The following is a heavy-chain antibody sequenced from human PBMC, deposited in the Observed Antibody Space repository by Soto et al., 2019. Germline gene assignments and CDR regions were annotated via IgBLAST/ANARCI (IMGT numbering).Heavy chain of an antibody. CDR1: GYTFTSYA. D-gene: IGHD6-13*01. J-gene: IGHJ4*02. CDR2: INAGNGNT. CDR3: ARDSQPYSSSWYYFDY. V-gene: IGHV1-3*01. Sequence: GASVKVSCKASGYTFTSYAMHWVRQAPGQRLEWMGWINAGNGNTKYSQKFQGRVTITRDTSASTAYMELSSLRSEDTAVYYCARDSQPYSSSWYYFDYWGQGTLVTVSS.